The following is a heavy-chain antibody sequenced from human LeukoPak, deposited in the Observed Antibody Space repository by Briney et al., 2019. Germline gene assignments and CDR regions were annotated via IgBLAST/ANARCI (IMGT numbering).Heavy chain of an antibody. V-gene: IGHV1-69*05. Sequence: SVKVPCKASGGTFSSYAISWVRQAPGQGLEWMGGIIPIFGTANYAQKFQGRVTMTRDTSTSTVYMELSSLRSEDTAVYYCARGSDIVVVVAPYYFDYWGQGTLVTVSS. CDR3: ARGSDIVVVVAPYYFDY. CDR2: IIPIFGTA. J-gene: IGHJ4*02. CDR1: GGTFSSYA. D-gene: IGHD2-15*01.